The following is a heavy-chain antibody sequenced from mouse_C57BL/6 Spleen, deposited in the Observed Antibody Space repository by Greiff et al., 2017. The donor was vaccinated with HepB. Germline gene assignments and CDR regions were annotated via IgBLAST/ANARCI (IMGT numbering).Heavy chain of an antibody. Sequence: EVKLMESGPGLVKPSQSLSLTCSVTGYSITSGYYWNWIRQFPGNKLEWMGYISYDGSNNYNPSLKNRISITRDTSKNQFFLKLKSVTTEDTATYYCGRDSSYYGSSYGFVHWGQGTLVTVSA. J-gene: IGHJ3*01. CDR1: GYSITSGYY. CDR3: GRDSSYYGSSYGFVH. V-gene: IGHV3-6*01. D-gene: IGHD1-1*01. CDR2: ISYDGSN.